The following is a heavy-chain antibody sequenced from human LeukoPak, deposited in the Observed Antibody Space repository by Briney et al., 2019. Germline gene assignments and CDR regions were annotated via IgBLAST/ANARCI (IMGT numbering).Heavy chain of an antibody. Sequence: SETLSLTCAVYGGSFSGYYWSWIRQPPGKGLEWIGEINHSGSTYYNPSLKSRVTISVDTSKNQFSLKLSSVTAADTAVYYCARLRPYYDSSGYYGWFDPWGQGTLVTVSS. CDR3: ARLRPYYDSSGYYGWFDP. CDR2: INHSGST. V-gene: IGHV4-34*01. CDR1: GGSFSGYY. J-gene: IGHJ5*02. D-gene: IGHD3-22*01.